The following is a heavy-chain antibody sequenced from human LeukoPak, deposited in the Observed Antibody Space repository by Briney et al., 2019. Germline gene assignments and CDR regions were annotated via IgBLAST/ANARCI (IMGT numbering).Heavy chain of an antibody. CDR1: GYTFTSYG. Sequence: ASVKVSCKASGYTFTSYGISWVRQAPGQGLEWMGGIIPIFGTANYAQKFQGRVTITADESTSTAYMELSSLRSEDTAVYYCARDPRYGYSSSWDLGYWGQGTLVTVSS. CDR3: ARDPRYGYSSSWDLGY. J-gene: IGHJ4*02. CDR2: IIPIFGTA. D-gene: IGHD6-13*01. V-gene: IGHV1-69*13.